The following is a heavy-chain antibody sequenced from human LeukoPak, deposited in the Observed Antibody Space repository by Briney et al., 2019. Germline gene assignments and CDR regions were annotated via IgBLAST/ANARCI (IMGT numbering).Heavy chain of an antibody. CDR2: INHSGST. CDR3: ARTLRNTVTTDY. D-gene: IGHD4-17*01. Sequence: SETLSLTCAVYGGAFSGYYWSWIRQPPGKGLEWIGEINHSGSTNYNPSLKSRVTISVDTSKNQFSLKLSSVTAADTAVYYCARTLRNTVTTDYWGQGTLVTVSS. CDR1: GGAFSGYY. V-gene: IGHV4-34*01. J-gene: IGHJ4*02.